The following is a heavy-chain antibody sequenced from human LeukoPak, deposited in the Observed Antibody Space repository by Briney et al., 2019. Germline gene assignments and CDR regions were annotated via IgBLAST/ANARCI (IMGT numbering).Heavy chain of an antibody. CDR2: INPSGGST. Sequence: ASVKVSCKASGYTFTSYYMPWVRQAPGQGLECMGIINPSGGSTSYAQKFQGRVTMSRDTSTITVYMELSSLRSEDTAVYYCARARGYSYGLPDYWGQGTLVTVSS. CDR1: GYTFTSYY. J-gene: IGHJ4*02. V-gene: IGHV1-46*01. D-gene: IGHD5-18*01. CDR3: ARARGYSYGLPDY.